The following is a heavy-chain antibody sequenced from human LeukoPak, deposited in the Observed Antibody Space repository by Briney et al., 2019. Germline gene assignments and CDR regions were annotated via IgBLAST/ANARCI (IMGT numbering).Heavy chain of an antibody. D-gene: IGHD6-13*01. Sequence: GGSLRLSCAASGFTFDDYAMRWVRQAPGKGLEWVSLISGDGGSTYYADSVKGQFTISRDHSKNSLYLQINSLRTEDTALYYCAKDTTTNSWDYYGMDVWGQGTTVTVSS. CDR2: ISGDGGST. CDR1: GFTFDDYA. J-gene: IGHJ6*02. V-gene: IGHV3-43*02. CDR3: AKDTTTNSWDYYGMDV.